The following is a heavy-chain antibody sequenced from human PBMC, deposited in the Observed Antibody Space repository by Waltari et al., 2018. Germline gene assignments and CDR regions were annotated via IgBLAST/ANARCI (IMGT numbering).Heavy chain of an antibody. V-gene: IGHV1-69*13. J-gene: IGHJ4*02. CDR1: GGTFSSYA. CDR2: ISPIFSTA. D-gene: IGHD2-21*01. Sequence: QVQLVQSGAEVKKPGSSVKVSCKASGGTFSSYAISWVRQAPGQGLEWMGGISPIFSTANYAQKFQGRVTITADESTSTAYMELGSLRSEDTAVYYCAREGTRAYCGGDCSAFDYWGQGTLFTVSS. CDR3: AREGTRAYCGGDCSAFDY.